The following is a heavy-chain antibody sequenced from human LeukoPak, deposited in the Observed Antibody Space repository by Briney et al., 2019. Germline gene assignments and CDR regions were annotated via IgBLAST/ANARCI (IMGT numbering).Heavy chain of an antibody. Sequence: MLGESLKLSCEGSGYSFTSYWIGWVRPMPGKGLEWMGIIYPGDTDTRYSPSFQGQVTISAGKSISTAYLQWSSLKASDTAMYYCARPRIVVGPAARPDAFDIWGQETMVTVSS. CDR2: IYPGDTDT. J-gene: IGHJ3*02. D-gene: IGHD2-2*01. CDR1: GYSFTSYW. V-gene: IGHV5-51*01. CDR3: ARPRIVVGPAARPDAFDI.